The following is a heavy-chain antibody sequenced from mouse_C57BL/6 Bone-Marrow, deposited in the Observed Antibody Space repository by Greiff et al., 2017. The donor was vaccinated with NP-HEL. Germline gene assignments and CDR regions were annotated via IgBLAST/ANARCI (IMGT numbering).Heavy chain of an antibody. CDR2: IYPRSGNT. CDR3: ASLVATRYFDV. V-gene: IGHV1-81*01. D-gene: IGHD1-1*01. CDR1: GYTFTSYG. Sequence: VQLVESGAELARPGASVKLSCKASGYTFTSYGISWVKQRTGQGLEWIGEIYPRSGNTYYNEKFKGKATLTADKSSSTAYMELRSLTSEDSAVYFCASLVATRYFDVWGTGTTVTVSS. J-gene: IGHJ1*03.